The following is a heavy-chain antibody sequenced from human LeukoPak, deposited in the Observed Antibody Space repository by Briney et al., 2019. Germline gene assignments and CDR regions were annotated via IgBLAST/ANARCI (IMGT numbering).Heavy chain of an antibody. D-gene: IGHD3-10*02. CDR3: ARAQTMFWEFDGFDI. CDR1: GFTFSSYW. Sequence: GGSLRLSCAASGFTFSSYWMNWVRQAPGKGLEWVATMTRSSAIFYADSAKGRFTISRDNARNSVYLQMNSLRDDDTAVYSCARAQTMFWEFDGFDIWGRGTKVTVSS. CDR2: MTRSSAI. V-gene: IGHV3-69-1*01. J-gene: IGHJ3*02.